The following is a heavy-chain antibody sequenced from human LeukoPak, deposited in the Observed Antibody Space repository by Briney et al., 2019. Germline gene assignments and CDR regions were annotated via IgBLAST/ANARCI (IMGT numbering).Heavy chain of an antibody. CDR2: FYYSGRT. CDR3: ARWRYYYDDSGHYSGDY. J-gene: IGHJ4*02. CDR1: GLPNNSSIYY. Sequence: PSETLSLTRSVSGLPNNSSIYYWGWPRQPPGKGLEWIGSFYYSGRTYLNPSLKSRDSITVDTSKNQFSLKLSSVTAADTAVYFCARWRYYYDDSGHYSGDYWGQGTLVTVSS. D-gene: IGHD3-22*01. V-gene: IGHV4-39*01.